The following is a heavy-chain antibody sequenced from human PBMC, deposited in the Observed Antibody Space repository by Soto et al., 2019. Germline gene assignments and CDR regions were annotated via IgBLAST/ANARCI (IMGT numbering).Heavy chain of an antibody. CDR3: ARVPAAYYGSGSHLGY. CDR2: IYSGGST. CDR1: GFTVSSNS. V-gene: IGHV3-66*01. J-gene: IGHJ4*02. Sequence: GWSLRLSCSASGFTVSSNSMTWVRQAPGKGLEWVSLIYSGGSTFYSDSVKGRFIISRDNSKNTLCLQMNSLRAEDTAVYYCARVPAAYYGSGSHLGYWGQGSLGTVSS. D-gene: IGHD3-10*01.